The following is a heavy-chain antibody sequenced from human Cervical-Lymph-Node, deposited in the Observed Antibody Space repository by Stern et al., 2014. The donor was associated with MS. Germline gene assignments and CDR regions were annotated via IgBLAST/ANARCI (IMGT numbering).Heavy chain of an antibody. CDR2: ITNVGST. V-gene: IGHV3-53*01. CDR3: ARDTSSPERSDW. D-gene: IGHD1-1*01. CDR1: GFTVSRDY. J-gene: IGHJ4*02. Sequence: EMQLGESGGGVIQPGGSLRLSCTASGFTVSRDYMTWVRLAPGQGLEWVALITNVGSTFYTDSVKGRFTISRDDSKNTVYLHMTSLRAEDTAMYYCARDTSSPERSDWWGQGTLVTVSS.